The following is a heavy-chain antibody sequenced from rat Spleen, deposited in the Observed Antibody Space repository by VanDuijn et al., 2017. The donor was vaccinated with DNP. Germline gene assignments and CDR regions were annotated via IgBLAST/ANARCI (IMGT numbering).Heavy chain of an antibody. V-gene: IGHV5S10*01. J-gene: IGHJ2*01. CDR2: IIYDGSRT. CDR3: ATLQLGGY. CDR1: GFTFSDYN. D-gene: IGHD5-1*01. Sequence: EVQLVESGGGLVQPGNSLKVSCAASGFTFSDYNMAWVRQAPKKGLEWVATIIYDGSRTYYRDSVKGRFTISRDNAKSTLYLQMDSLRSEDTATYYCATLQLGGYWGQGVMVTVSS.